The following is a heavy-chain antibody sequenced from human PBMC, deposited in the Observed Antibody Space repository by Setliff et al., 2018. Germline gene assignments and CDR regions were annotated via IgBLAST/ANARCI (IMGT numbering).Heavy chain of an antibody. D-gene: IGHD3-3*01. V-gene: IGHV3-23*01. J-gene: IGHJ4*02. CDR1: GLTFNSYA. Sequence: GGSLRLSCAASGLTFNSYAMSWVRQAPGKGLEWVSSVSVSGDNTYYTDSVKGRFTTSRDNSKNTLSLQMSSLRTEDTAIYFCAGQGPIFGSGLIPGFDQWGQGTMVTV. CDR2: VSVSGDNT. CDR3: AGQGPIFGSGLIPGFDQ.